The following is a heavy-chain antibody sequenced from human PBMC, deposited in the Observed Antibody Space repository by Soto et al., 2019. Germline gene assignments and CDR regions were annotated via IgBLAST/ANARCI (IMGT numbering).Heavy chain of an antibody. CDR2: INSDGSST. CDR3: ARENGSSWYELFDY. CDR1: GFTFSSYW. Sequence: PGGSLRLSGAASGFTFSSYWMHWVRQAPGKGLVWVSRINSDGSSTSYADSVKGRFTISRDNAKNTLYLQMNSLRAEDTAVYYCARENGSSWYELFDYWGQGTLVTVSS. J-gene: IGHJ4*02. D-gene: IGHD6-13*01. V-gene: IGHV3-74*01.